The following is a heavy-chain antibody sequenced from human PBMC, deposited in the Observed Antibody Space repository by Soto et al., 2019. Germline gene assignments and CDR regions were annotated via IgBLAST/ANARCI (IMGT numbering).Heavy chain of an antibody. CDR3: ARAIDYGDYGAWFDP. V-gene: IGHV1-18*04. D-gene: IGHD4-17*01. Sequence: VASVKVSCKASGYTFTSYGISWVRQAPGQGLEWMGWISAYNGNTNYAQKLQGRVTMTTDTSTSTAYMELRSLRSDDTAVYYCARAIDYGDYGAWFDPWGQGXLVTVYS. CDR2: ISAYNGNT. J-gene: IGHJ5*02. CDR1: GYTFTSYG.